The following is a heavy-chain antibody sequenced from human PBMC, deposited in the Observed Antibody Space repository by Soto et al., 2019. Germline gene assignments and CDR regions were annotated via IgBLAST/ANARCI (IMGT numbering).Heavy chain of an antibody. CDR2: ISGSGGST. V-gene: IGHV3-23*01. J-gene: IGHJ4*02. CDR3: AKAGVNPRHHLDY. CDR1: GFTFSSDA. Sequence: PGGSLRLSCAASGFTFSSDAMSWVRQAPGKGLEWVSAISGSGGSTYYADSVKGRFTISRDNSKNTLYLQMNSLRAEDTAVYYCAKAGVNPRHHLDYWAQGTLVTVSS.